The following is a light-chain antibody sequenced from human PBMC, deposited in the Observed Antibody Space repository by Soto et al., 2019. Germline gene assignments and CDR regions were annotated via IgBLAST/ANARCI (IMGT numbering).Light chain of an antibody. J-gene: IGKJ1*01. V-gene: IGKV3-20*01. CDR2: GAS. CDR1: QSVSSN. Sequence: EIVMTQSPATLSVSPGERATLSCRASQSVSSNLAWYQQKPGQAPRLLIYGASSRATGIPDRFSGSGSGTDFTLTISRLEPEDFAVYCCQQYGSSPRKFGQGTKVDIK. CDR3: QQYGSSPRK.